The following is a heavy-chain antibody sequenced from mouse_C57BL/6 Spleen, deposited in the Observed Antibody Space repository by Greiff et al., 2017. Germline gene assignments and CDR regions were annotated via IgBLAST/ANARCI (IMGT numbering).Heavy chain of an antibody. CDR3: ARVDGYYAWFAY. CDR2: IYPGDGDT. D-gene: IGHD2-3*01. J-gene: IGHJ3*01. CDR1: GYAFSSYW. Sequence: VQLQQSGAELVKPGASVKISCKASGYAFSSYWMNWVKQRPGKGLEWIGQIYPGDGDTNYNGKFQGKATLSADKASSTSYMQLSSLTSEDSAVYFCARVDGYYAWFAYWGQGTLVTVSA. V-gene: IGHV1-80*01.